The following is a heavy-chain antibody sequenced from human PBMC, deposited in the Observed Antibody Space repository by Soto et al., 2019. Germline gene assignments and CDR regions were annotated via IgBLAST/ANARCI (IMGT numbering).Heavy chain of an antibody. CDR2: MSSDGSKI. V-gene: IGHV3-30*18. D-gene: IGHD1-26*01. Sequence: QVQLVESGGGAVQPGESLRLSCVASGFDFTYYAMHWVRQAPGKGLESVAVMSSDGSKIHHTDSVKGRFTISRDNSKNTLYLQMTSLRKEDTAVYFCAKDEGVGGTLVLFDYWGQGTLVSVSS. CDR3: AKDEGVGGTLVLFDY. CDR1: GFDFTYYA. J-gene: IGHJ4*02.